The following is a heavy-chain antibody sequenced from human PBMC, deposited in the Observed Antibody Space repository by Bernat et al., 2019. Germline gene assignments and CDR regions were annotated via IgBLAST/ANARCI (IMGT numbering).Heavy chain of an antibody. Sequence: QITLKESGPTLVKPTQTLTLTCTFSGFSLSTSGVGVGWIRQPPGKALEWLALIYCDDDKRYSPSLKSRLTITKDTSKNQVVLTMTNMDPVDTATYYCAHRRDWLLDFDYWGQGTLVTVSS. J-gene: IGHJ4*02. CDR1: GFSLSTSGVG. D-gene: IGHD3/OR15-3a*01. V-gene: IGHV2-5*02. CDR2: IYCDDDK. CDR3: AHRRDWLLDFDY.